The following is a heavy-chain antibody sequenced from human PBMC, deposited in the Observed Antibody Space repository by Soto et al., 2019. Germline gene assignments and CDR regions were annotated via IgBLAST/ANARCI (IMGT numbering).Heavy chain of an antibody. CDR2: INSNGGKT. CDR3: AREYGSGSSPPWFDP. CDR1: GFTFDDYG. Sequence: ESGGGVVWPGGSLRLSCAASGFTFDDYGMSWVRQVPGKGLEWVSGINSNGGKTGYADSVKGRFTISRDNAKNSLYLQMNSLRVEDTALYHCAREYGSGSSPPWFDPWGQGTLVTVSS. J-gene: IGHJ5*02. D-gene: IGHD3-10*01. V-gene: IGHV3-20*01.